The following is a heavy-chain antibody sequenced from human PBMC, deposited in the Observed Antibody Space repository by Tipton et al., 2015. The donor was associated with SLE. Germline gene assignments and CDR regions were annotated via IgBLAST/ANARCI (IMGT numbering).Heavy chain of an antibody. CDR1: GFTFSTYW. CDR2: IKQDGSEK. D-gene: IGHD2-15*01. Sequence: SLRLSCAASGFTFSTYWMSWVRQAPGKGLEWVANIKQDGSEKYYVDSVKGRFTISRDNAKNSLYLQMNSLRAEDTAVYYCTRMTCSGGTCPDEYWGQGTLVTVSS. V-gene: IGHV3-7*01. CDR3: TRMTCSGGTCPDEY. J-gene: IGHJ4*02.